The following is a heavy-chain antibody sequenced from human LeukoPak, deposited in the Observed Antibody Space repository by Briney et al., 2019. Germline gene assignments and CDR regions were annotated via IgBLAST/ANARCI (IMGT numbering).Heavy chain of an antibody. J-gene: IGHJ4*02. D-gene: IGHD4-11*01. V-gene: IGHV4-34*01. CDR2: INHSGST. CDR1: GGSFSGYY. CDR3: ARGADYSNLGY. Sequence: SETLSLTCAVYGGSFSGYYWSWIRQPPGKGLEWIGEINHSGSTNYNPSLKSRVTISVDTSKNQFSLKLSSVTAADTTVYYCARGADYSNLGYWGQGTLVTVSS.